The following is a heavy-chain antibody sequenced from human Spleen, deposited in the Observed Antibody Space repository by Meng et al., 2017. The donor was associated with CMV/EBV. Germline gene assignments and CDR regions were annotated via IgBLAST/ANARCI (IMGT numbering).Heavy chain of an antibody. J-gene: IGHJ4*02. V-gene: IGHV4-34*01. CDR2: ISPSGST. D-gene: IGHD6-19*01. CDR3: ASSTGWRDF. Sequence: LSLTCAVYGGSLSGHLWTWIRQPPGKGLEWIGEISPSGSTNYNPSLKSRVTISVDTSKNQFSLELSSVSAADTAVYYCASSTGWRDFWGQGTLVTVSS. CDR1: GGSLSGHL.